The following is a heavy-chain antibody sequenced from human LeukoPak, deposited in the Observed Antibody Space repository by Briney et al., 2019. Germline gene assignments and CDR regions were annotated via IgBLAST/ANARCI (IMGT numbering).Heavy chain of an antibody. V-gene: IGHV3-30*04. CDR1: GFTFSSYA. Sequence: GRSLRLSCAASGFTFSSYAMHWVRQAPGKGLEWVAVISYDGSNKYHADSVKGRFTISRDNSKNTLCLQMNSLRAEDTAVYYCARGKSSFDYWGQGTLVTVSS. CDR2: ISYDGSNK. D-gene: IGHD3-10*01. CDR3: ARGKSSFDY. J-gene: IGHJ4*02.